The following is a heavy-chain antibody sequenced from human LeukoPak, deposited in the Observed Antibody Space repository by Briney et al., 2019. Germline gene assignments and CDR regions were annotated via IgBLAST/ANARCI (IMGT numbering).Heavy chain of an antibody. CDR2: ISSNNKDK. D-gene: IGHD2-15*01. Sequence: PGGSLRLYCAASGFTFSNYAMNWVRQAPGKGLEWISSISSNNKDKYYADSVKGRFTISRDNAKKSLYLQMNSLRDEDTAVYYCASQVGHCRGGSCSGYWGQGTLVTVSS. CDR3: ASQVGHCRGGSCSGY. CDR1: GFTFSNYA. V-gene: IGHV3-21*01. J-gene: IGHJ4*02.